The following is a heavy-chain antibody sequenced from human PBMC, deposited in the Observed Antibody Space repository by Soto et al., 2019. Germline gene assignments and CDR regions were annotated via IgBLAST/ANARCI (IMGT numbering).Heavy chain of an antibody. D-gene: IGHD3-10*01. V-gene: IGHV1-8*01. Sequence: QVQLVQSGAELKKPGASVKVSCKASGYTFSNYDMNWVRQATGQGPEWIGWVNPNNGDTGYAQKFQVRVTLTTDISTTTAYMELTSLRSEDTAIYYCAKVSRKGSAIDFDYWGQGTLITVSS. CDR1: GYTFSNYD. J-gene: IGHJ4*02. CDR2: VNPNNGDT. CDR3: AKVSRKGSAIDFDY.